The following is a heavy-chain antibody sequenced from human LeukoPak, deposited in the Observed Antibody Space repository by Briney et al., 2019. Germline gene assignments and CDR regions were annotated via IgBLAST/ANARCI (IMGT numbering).Heavy chain of an antibody. CDR3: ARDRYILTGYYYFDY. J-gene: IGHJ4*02. D-gene: IGHD3-9*01. Sequence: PGGSLRLSCAASGFTFSDYYMSWIRQAPGKGLEWVSYISSSSSYINYADSVKGRFTISRDNAKNSLYLQMNSLRAEDTAVYCCARDRYILTGYYYFDYWGQGTLVTVSS. CDR1: GFTFSDYY. CDR2: ISSSSSYI. V-gene: IGHV3-11*06.